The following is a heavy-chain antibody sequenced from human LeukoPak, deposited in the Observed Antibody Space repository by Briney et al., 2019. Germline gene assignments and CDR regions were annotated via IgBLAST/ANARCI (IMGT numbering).Heavy chain of an antibody. Sequence: SETLSLTCTVSGGSISSSSYYWGWIRQPPGKGLEWIGSIYYSGSTYYNPSLKSRVTISVDTSKNQFSLKLSSVTAADTAVHYCARERVNPKIYGSGSYYFDYWGQGTLVTVSS. D-gene: IGHD3-10*01. J-gene: IGHJ4*02. CDR2: IYYSGST. CDR1: GGSISSSSYY. V-gene: IGHV4-39*07. CDR3: ARERVNPKIYGSGSYYFDY.